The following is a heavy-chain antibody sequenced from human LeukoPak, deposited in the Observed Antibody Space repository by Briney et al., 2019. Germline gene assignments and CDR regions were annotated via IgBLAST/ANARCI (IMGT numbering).Heavy chain of an antibody. CDR3: ARDSRGPDY. D-gene: IGHD3-22*01. Sequence: GGSLRLSCAASGFTFSTYAMHWVRQAPGRGLDWVAVVSYDGSDKYYADSVKGRFTISRDNSKNTLYLQMTGLRVEDTAVYYCARDSRGPDYWGQGALVTVSS. CDR2: VSYDGSDK. CDR1: GFTFSTYA. J-gene: IGHJ4*02. V-gene: IGHV3-30*04.